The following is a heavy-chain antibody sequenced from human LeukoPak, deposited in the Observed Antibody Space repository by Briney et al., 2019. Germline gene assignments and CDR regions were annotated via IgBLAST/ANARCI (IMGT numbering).Heavy chain of an antibody. CDR1: GFTLSSYA. CDR3: ARALYQPRDIVVVPAAISY. CDR2: ISYDGSNK. J-gene: IGHJ4*02. D-gene: IGHD2-2*01. V-gene: IGHV3-30-3*01. Sequence: GGSLRLSCAASGFTLSSYAMHWVRPAPGKGLERVAVISYDGSNKYYADSVKGRFTISRDNSNNTLYLQMNSLRAEDTAVYYCARALYQPRDIVVVPAAISYWGQGTLVTVSS.